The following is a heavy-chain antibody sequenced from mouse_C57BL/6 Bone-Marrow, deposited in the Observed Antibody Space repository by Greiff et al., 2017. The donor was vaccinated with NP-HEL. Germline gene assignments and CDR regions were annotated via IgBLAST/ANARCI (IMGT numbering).Heavy chain of an antibody. Sequence: EVNLVESGGDLVKPGGSLKLSCAASGFTFSSYGMSWVRQTPDKRLEWVATISSGGSYTYYPDSVKGRFTISRDNAKNTLYLQMSSLKSEDTAMYYCARHDWDWYFDVWGTGTTVTVSS. D-gene: IGHD2-4*01. J-gene: IGHJ1*03. CDR1: GFTFSSYG. CDR2: ISSGGSYT. V-gene: IGHV5-6*01. CDR3: ARHDWDWYFDV.